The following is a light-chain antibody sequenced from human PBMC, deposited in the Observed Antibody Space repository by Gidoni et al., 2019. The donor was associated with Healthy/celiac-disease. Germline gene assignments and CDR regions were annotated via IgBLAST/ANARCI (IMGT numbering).Light chain of an antibody. V-gene: IGKV3-15*01. CDR3: HQYNNWPPWT. CDR1: QSVSSN. CDR2: GAS. Sequence: IAMRQSPATLSVSPGERATLSCRASQSVSSNLAWYQQKPAQAPQLLINGASPRATCSLARFIGSGSGTTFTLIISSLQSDDFAVYYCHQYNNWPPWTFGPGTKVDIK. J-gene: IGKJ1*01.